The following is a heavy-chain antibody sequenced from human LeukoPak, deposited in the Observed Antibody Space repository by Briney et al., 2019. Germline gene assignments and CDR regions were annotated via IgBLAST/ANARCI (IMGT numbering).Heavy chain of an antibody. J-gene: IGHJ5*02. D-gene: IGHD4-17*01. Sequence: SEALSLTCSVSGGSISSSSYYWGWIRQPPGKGLEWIGSIYYSGSTYYNPSLKSRVTISVDTSKNQFSLKLSSVTAADTAVYYCARDTAWFDPWGQGTLVTVSS. CDR1: GGSISSSSYY. V-gene: IGHV4-39*07. CDR3: ARDTAWFDP. CDR2: IYYSGST.